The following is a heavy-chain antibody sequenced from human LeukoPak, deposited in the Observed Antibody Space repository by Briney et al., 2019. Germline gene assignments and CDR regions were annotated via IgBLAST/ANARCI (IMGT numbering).Heavy chain of an antibody. CDR2: IWYDGSNK. CDR3: ARDRNSGYSGYAFDC. V-gene: IGHV3-33*01. CDR1: GFTFSSHG. Sequence: PGGSLRLSCAASGFTFSSHGMHWVRQAPGKGLEWVAVIWYDGSNKYYADSVKGRFTISRDNSKNTLYLQMNSLRAEDTAVYYCARDRNSGYSGYAFDCWGQGTLVTVSS. D-gene: IGHD5-12*01. J-gene: IGHJ4*02.